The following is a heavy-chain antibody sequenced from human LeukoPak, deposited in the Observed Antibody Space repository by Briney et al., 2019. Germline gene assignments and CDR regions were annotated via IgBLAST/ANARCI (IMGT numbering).Heavy chain of an antibody. CDR3: ARDRDSSGWYFYYYYYMEV. CDR2: INPNSGGT. V-gene: IGHV1-2*02. Sequence: EASVKVSCKASGYTFTGYYMHWVRQAPGQGLEWMGWINPNSGGTNYAQKFQGRVTMTRDTSISTAYMELSRLRSDDTAVYYCARDRDSSGWYFYYYYYMEVWGKGTTVTVSS. CDR1: GYTFTGYY. D-gene: IGHD6-19*01. J-gene: IGHJ6*03.